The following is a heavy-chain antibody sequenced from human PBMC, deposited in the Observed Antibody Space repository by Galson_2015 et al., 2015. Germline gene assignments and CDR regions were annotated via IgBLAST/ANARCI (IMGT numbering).Heavy chain of an antibody. CDR1: GFTFSSYG. Sequence: SLRLSCATSGFTFSSYGMNWVRQAPGKGLEWVSYISSSGTTIYYADSVKGRFTISRDNAKNSLHLQMNSLRDEDTGVYYCARDVGSTAPHYWGQGSLVTISS. J-gene: IGHJ4*02. CDR3: ARDVGSTAPHY. CDR2: ISSSGTTI. V-gene: IGHV3-48*02. D-gene: IGHD5-18*01.